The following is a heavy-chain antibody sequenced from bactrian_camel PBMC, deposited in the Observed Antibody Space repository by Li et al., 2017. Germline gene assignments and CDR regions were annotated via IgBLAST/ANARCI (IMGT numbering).Heavy chain of an antibody. CDR3: VKDRGGNWYRGDFGY. CDR2: VTHSGRYT. Sequence: LVESGGGLVQPGGSLRLSCVASGFTFSNDAMSWVRQVPGKGPEWVASVTHSGRYTYYSESVKGRVTIARDNAKNTVYLQLNGLQTVDAATYYCVKDRGGNWYRGDFGYWGQGTQVTVS. J-gene: IGHJ6*01. V-gene: IGHV3S31*01. CDR1: GFTFSNDA. D-gene: IGHD6*01.